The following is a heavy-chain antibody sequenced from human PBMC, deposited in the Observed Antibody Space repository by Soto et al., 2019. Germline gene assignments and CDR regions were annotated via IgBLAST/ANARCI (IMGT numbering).Heavy chain of an antibody. CDR2: IIPALGTA. V-gene: IGHV1-69*08. J-gene: IGHJ2*01. CDR3: ARPGFGDCWYFDR. Sequence: QDQLVQSGAEVKKPGSSVKVSCKASGGTFSSHTFSWVRQAPGQGLEWMGRIIPALGTATSAQKFQGRVTITADETATTVDMELNSLRSEDTAVYYFARPGFGDCWYFDRWGRGTLVTVSS. D-gene: IGHD2-21*02. CDR1: GGTFSSHT.